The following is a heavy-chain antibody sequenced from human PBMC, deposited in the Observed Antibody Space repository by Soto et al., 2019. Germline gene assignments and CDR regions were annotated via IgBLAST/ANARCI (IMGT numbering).Heavy chain of an antibody. J-gene: IGHJ4*02. Sequence: QITLKESGPTLVKPTQTLTLTCTFSGFSLTTDAVGVGWIRQPPGKALEWLALIYWDDDKRYSPALKSRLTITKDASIIQVVLTLTNMDPADTATSYCAHVYWVAAGIRYYFDYWGQGTLVTVSS. D-gene: IGHD1-1*01. CDR1: GFSLTTDAVG. V-gene: IGHV2-5*02. CDR3: AHVYWVAAGIRYYFDY. CDR2: IYWDDDK.